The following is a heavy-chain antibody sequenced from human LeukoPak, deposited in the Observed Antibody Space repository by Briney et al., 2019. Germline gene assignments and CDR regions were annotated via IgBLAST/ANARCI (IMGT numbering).Heavy chain of an antibody. CDR3: ARSQYYYGSGSYYTTPYYFDY. CDR2: IYYSGST. J-gene: IGHJ4*02. V-gene: IGHV4-39*01. Sequence: SETLSLTCTVSGGSISSSSYYWGWIRQPPGKGLEWIGSIYYSGSTYYNPSLKSRVTISVDRSKNQFSLKLSSVTAADTAVYYCARSQYYYGSGSYYTTPYYFDYWGQGTLVTVSS. D-gene: IGHD3-10*01. CDR1: GGSISSSSYY.